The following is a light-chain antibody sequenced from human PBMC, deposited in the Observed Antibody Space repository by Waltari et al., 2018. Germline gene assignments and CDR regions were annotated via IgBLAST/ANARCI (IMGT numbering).Light chain of an antibody. V-gene: IGLV2-23*02. Sequence: QSALTQTATVSGSPGQSITISCTGSSSDVGNYTLVSWYQQQPGEAPKLIIYDVNKRPLGVSNRFSGSKSGNTASLTISGLQAADEADYYCCSYAGSSVSVFGGGTKVTVL. CDR3: CSYAGSSVSV. CDR2: DVN. J-gene: IGLJ3*02. CDR1: SSDVGNYTL.